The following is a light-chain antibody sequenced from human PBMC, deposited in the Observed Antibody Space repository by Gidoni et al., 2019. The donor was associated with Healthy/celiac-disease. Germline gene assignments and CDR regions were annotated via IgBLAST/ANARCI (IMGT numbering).Light chain of an antibody. CDR2: KDS. J-gene: IGLJ3*02. CDR1: ALPKQY. CDR3: QSADSSGTYKV. V-gene: IGLV3-25*03. Sequence: SYELTQPPSVSVSPGQTARITFSGDALPKQYAYWYQQKPGQAPVLVRYKDSERPSGIPERFSGSSSGTTVTLTISGVQAEDEADYYCQSADSSGTYKVFGGGTKLTVL.